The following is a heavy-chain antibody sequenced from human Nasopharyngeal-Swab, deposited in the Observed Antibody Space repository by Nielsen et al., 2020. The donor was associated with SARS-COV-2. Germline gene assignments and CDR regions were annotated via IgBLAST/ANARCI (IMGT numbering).Heavy chain of an antibody. D-gene: IGHD4-17*01. J-gene: IGHJ4*02. CDR2: INPNSGGT. Sequence: ASVKVSCKASGYTFTGYYMHWVRQAPRQGLEWMGRINPNSGGTNYAQKFQGRVTMTRDTSISTAYMELSRLRSDDTAVYYCARDMLRNTVTPFDYWGQGTLVTVSS. CDR3: ARDMLRNTVTPFDY. CDR1: GYTFTGYY. V-gene: IGHV1-2*06.